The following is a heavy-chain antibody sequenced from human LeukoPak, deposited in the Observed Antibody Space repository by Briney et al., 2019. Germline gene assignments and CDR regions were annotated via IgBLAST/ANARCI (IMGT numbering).Heavy chain of an antibody. CDR3: ARHPNSNWDY. D-gene: IGHD6-13*01. Sequence: GGSLRLSCAASGFTFSNYGMGWVRQAPGKGLEWVASIKQDGSEKFYVDSVKGRFTISRDNAKNSLYLQMNSLRAEDTAVYYCARHPNSNWDYWGQGTLVTVSS. CDR1: GFTFSNYG. CDR2: IKQDGSEK. V-gene: IGHV3-7*01. J-gene: IGHJ4*02.